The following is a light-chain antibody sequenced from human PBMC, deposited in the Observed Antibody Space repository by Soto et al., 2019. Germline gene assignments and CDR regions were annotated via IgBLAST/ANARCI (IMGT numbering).Light chain of an antibody. CDR2: GAF. V-gene: IGKV3D-15*01. CDR3: QQYNSWPLT. J-gene: IGKJ4*01. CDR1: QSVSSN. Sequence: EIVMTQSPGTLSVSPGERATLSCRASQSVSSNLAWYQHKPGQAPRLLIYGAFTRATGIPARFSGSGSGTEFTLTISSLQSEDFAVYYCQQYNSWPLTFGGGTKVEIK.